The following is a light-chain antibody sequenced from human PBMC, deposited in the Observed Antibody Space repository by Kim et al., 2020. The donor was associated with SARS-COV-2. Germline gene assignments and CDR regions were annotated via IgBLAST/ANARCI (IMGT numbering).Light chain of an antibody. CDR2: GNS. CDR1: SSNIGAGCD. J-gene: IGLJ3*02. CDR3: QSYDSRLNWV. Sequence: QPVLTQPPSVSGAPGQRVTISCTGSSSNIGAGCDVHWYQHPPGTAPKLLIYGNSNRPSGVPDRFSGSKSGTSASLAITGLQAEDEADYYCQSYDSRLNWVFGGGTKLTVL. V-gene: IGLV1-40*01.